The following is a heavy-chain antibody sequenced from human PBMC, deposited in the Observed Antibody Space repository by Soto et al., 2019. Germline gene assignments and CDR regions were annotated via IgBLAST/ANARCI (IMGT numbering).Heavy chain of an antibody. Sequence: SVKVSCKASGGTFSSYAISWVRQAPGQGLEWMGGIIPIFGTANYAQKFQGRVTITADESTSTAYMELSSLRSEDTAVYYCARNAGGGYDALYGMDVWGQGTTGTVS. CDR3: ARNAGGGYDALYGMDV. V-gene: IGHV1-69*13. CDR1: GGTFSSYA. J-gene: IGHJ6*02. D-gene: IGHD5-12*01. CDR2: IIPIFGTA.